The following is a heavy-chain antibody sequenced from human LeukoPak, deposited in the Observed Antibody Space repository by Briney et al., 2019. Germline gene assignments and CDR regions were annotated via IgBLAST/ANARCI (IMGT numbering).Heavy chain of an antibody. CDR1: GFTVSSNY. CDR3: ARVTTDYYYGMDV. V-gene: IGHV3-66*01. J-gene: IGHJ6*02. Sequence: GGSLRLSCAASGFTVSSNYMSWVRQAPGKGLEWVSVIYSGGSTYYADSVKGRFTISRDNSKNTLYLQVNSLRAEDTAVYYCARVTTDYYYGMDVWGQGTTVTVSS. D-gene: IGHD4-17*01. CDR2: IYSGGST.